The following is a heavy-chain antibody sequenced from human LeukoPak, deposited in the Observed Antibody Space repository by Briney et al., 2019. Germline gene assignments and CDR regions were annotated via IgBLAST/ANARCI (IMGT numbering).Heavy chain of an antibody. V-gene: IGHV3-33*01. J-gene: IGHJ4*02. Sequence: PGRSLRLSCATSGFTFSSYGIHWVRQAPGKGLEWVAVIWYDEENTYYGDSVKGRFTISRDNSNKTLYLQMNSLRAEDTAVYYCARGSTMMTTWPEFWGQGTLVTVSS. CDR1: GFTFSSYG. CDR2: IWYDEENT. D-gene: IGHD3-22*01. CDR3: ARGSTMMTTWPEF.